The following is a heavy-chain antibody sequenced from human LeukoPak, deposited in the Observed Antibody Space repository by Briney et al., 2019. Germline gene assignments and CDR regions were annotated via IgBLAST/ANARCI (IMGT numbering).Heavy chain of an antibody. CDR3: ARGPGGYDYVWGSYRYTYYFDY. Sequence: RASETLSLTCAVYGGSFSGYYWSWIRQPPGKGLEWIGEINHSGSTNYNPSLKSRVTISVDTSKNQFSLKLSSVTAADTAVYYCARGPGGYDYVWGSYRYTYYFDYWGQGTLVTVSS. CDR1: GGSFSGYY. J-gene: IGHJ4*02. D-gene: IGHD3-16*02. V-gene: IGHV4-34*01. CDR2: INHSGST.